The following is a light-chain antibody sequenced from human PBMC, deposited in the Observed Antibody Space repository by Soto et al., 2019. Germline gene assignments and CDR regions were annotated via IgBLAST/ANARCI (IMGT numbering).Light chain of an antibody. J-gene: IGKJ1*01. Sequence: EIVLTQSPGTLSLSPGERATLFCRASQSVNRFLAWFQQKPGQAPRLLIYGASNRASGVPDRFSGSGSDTEFTLTITRLEPEDFGMYYCHHYVGSPWAFGQGTKVE. CDR1: QSVNRF. V-gene: IGKV3-20*01. CDR2: GAS. CDR3: HHYVGSPWA.